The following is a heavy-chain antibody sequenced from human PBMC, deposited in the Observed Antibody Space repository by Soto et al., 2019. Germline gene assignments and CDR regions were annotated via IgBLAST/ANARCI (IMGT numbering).Heavy chain of an antibody. CDR2: VYSGSAT. CDR3: ARGKSGWLTFDY. D-gene: IGHD6-19*01. Sequence: EVRLVETGGGLIQPGGSLRLSCAVSGFTVSDTYMNWVRQAPGKGLEWVSVVYSGSATYYADSVKGRFTISRDNSKNTVFLQMNSLRVEDTAVYYCARGKSGWLTFDYWGQGLLVTVSS. J-gene: IGHJ4*02. V-gene: IGHV3-53*02. CDR1: GFTVSDTY.